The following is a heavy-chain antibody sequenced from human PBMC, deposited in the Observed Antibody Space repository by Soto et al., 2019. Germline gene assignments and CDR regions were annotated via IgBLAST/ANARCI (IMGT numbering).Heavy chain of an antibody. CDR3: ARINVTLDL. J-gene: IGHJ4*02. Sequence: QWQLQESGPGLVGPSETLSLTCTVSGGSINTYNLFWAWVRQPPGKGLEWIASFHYGGNAYYSPSLSTRVTISRDTSDNRVSLEMTSVTAADTAVYYCARINVTLDLWGQGTLVTVSS. CDR1: GGSINTYNLF. V-gene: IGHV4-39*01. CDR2: FHYGGNA. D-gene: IGHD2-21*02.